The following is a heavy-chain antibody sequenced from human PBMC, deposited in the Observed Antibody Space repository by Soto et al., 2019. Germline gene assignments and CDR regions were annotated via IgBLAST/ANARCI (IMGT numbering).Heavy chain of an antibody. Sequence: SETLSLTCTVSGGSISSGGYYWSWNRQLPGKGLEWIGYIYYSGSTYYNPSLKSRVTISVDTSKNQFSLKLSSVTAADTAVYYCARDTGSSWYKNRWFDPWGQGTLVTVSS. D-gene: IGHD6-13*01. J-gene: IGHJ5*02. CDR1: GGSISSGGYY. CDR2: IYYSGST. CDR3: ARDTGSSWYKNRWFDP. V-gene: IGHV4-31*03.